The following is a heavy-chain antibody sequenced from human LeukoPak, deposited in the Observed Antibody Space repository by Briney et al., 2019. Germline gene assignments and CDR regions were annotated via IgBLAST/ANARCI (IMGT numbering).Heavy chain of an antibody. CDR2: IYYSGST. Sequence: LRLSCAASGFTFSSNSMNWVRQAPGKGLEWIGYIYYSGSTYYNPSLKSRVTISVDTSKNQFSLKLSSVTAADTAVYYCAREGYSYGTVDYWGQGTLVTVSS. CDR1: GFTFSSNS. V-gene: IGHV4-31*02. D-gene: IGHD5-18*01. CDR3: AREGYSYGTVDY. J-gene: IGHJ4*02.